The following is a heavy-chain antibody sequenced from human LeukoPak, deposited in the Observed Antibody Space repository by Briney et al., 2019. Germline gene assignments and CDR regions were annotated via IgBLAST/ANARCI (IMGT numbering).Heavy chain of an antibody. V-gene: IGHV4-39*07. D-gene: IGHD3-22*01. Sequence: SETLSLTCTVSGASVSGSPYYWGWVRQPPGKGLEWIGNIYYSGSTYYSPSLKSRVTISVDTSKNQFSLKLSSVTAADTAVYYCARDPRGPAGYDSPARDTFDYWGQGTLVTVSS. J-gene: IGHJ4*02. CDR1: GASVSGSPYY. CDR2: IYYSGST. CDR3: ARDPRGPAGYDSPARDTFDY.